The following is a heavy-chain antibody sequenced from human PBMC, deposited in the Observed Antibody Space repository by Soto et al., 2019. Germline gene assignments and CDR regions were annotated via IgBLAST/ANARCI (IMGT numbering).Heavy chain of an antibody. V-gene: IGHV4-31*03. D-gene: IGHD2-21*01. J-gene: IGHJ6*02. CDR1: GGSISSGGYY. Sequence: SETLSLTCTVSGGSISSGGYYWSWIRQHPGKGLEWIGYIYYSGSTYYNPSLKSRVTISVDTSKNQFSLKLSSVTAADTAVYYCAASCVGCGGFNYYGMDVWGQGTTVTVLL. CDR2: IYYSGST. CDR3: AASCVGCGGFNYYGMDV.